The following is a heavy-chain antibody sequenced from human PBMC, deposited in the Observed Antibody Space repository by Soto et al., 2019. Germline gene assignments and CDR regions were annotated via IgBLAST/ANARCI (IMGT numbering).Heavy chain of an antibody. CDR3: ARRPAGSYGDYVGQGDYYYGMDV. D-gene: IGHD4-17*01. V-gene: IGHV5-10-1*01. CDR2: IDPSDSYT. Sequence: PGESLKISCKGSGYSFTSYWISWVRQMPGKGLEWMGRIDPSDSYTNYSPSFQGHVTISADKSISTAYLQWSSLKASDTAMYYCARRPAGSYGDYVGQGDYYYGMDVWGQGTTVT. J-gene: IGHJ6*02. CDR1: GYSFTSYW.